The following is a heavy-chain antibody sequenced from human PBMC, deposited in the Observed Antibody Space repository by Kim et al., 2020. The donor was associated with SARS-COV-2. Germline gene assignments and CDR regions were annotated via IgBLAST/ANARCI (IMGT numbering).Heavy chain of an antibody. D-gene: IGHD3-9*01. J-gene: IGHJ6*03. CDR3: ATSLGNFDWLSLRYYYYYMDV. Sequence: ASVKVSCKASGYTFTSYDINWVRQATGQGLEWMGWMNPNSGNTGDAQKFQGRVTMTRNTAISTANMELSSLRSAETAVYYCATSLGNFDWLSLRYYYYYMDVWGKGTTVTVSS. V-gene: IGHV1-8*01. CDR1: GYTFTSYD. CDR2: MNPNSGNT.